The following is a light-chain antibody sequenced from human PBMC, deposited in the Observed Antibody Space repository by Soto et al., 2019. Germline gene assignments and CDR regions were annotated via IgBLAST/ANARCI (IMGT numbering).Light chain of an antibody. V-gene: IGKV3-20*01. CDR3: QQYDSTGWT. CDR2: AAS. Sequence: LTHSAGTLSLSPNETATLSCRASQTGDSRYLAWYQQKRGQAPRLLIYAASSRATGVPDRFSGSGSGTDFTLTIRRLEPEDFAVYYCQQYDSTGWTFGQGTKVDTK. CDR1: QTGDSRY. J-gene: IGKJ1*01.